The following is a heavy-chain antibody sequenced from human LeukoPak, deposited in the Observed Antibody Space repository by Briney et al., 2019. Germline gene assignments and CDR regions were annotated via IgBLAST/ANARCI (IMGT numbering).Heavy chain of an antibody. Sequence: GGSLRLSCAASGFTFSSYSMNCVRQAPEKGLEWVSSISSSSSYIYYADSVKGRFTISRDNAKNSLYLQMNSLRAEDTAVYYCARADSSSSGRDYWGQGTLVTVSS. D-gene: IGHD6-6*01. V-gene: IGHV3-21*01. CDR3: ARADSSSSGRDY. CDR2: ISSSSSYI. CDR1: GFTFSSYS. J-gene: IGHJ4*02.